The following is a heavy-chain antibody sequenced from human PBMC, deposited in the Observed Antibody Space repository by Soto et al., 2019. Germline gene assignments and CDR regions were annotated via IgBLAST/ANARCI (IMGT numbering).Heavy chain of an antibody. V-gene: IGHV4-31*03. CDR3: ARAGSSPAPEGLEGRAPFDY. Sequence: SETLSLTCTVSGGSISSGGYYWSWIRQHPGKGLEWIGYIYYSGSTYYNPSLKSRVTISVDTSKNQFSLKLSSVTAADTAVYYCARAGSSPAPEGLEGRAPFDYWGQGTLVTVSS. J-gene: IGHJ4*02. D-gene: IGHD6-6*01. CDR1: GGSISSGGYY. CDR2: IYYSGST.